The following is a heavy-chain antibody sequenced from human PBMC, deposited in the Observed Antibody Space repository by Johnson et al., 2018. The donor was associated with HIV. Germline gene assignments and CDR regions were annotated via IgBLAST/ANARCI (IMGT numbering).Heavy chain of an antibody. Sequence: VQLVESGGGLVQPGGSLRLSCAASGFTFDDYAMHWVRQAPGKGLEWVSGISWNSGSIGYADSVKGRFTISRDNSKNTLYLQMNSLRAEDTAVYYCAKASSNSKCDAFDIWGQGTMVTVSS. J-gene: IGHJ3*02. CDR2: ISWNSGSI. CDR3: AKASSNSKCDAFDI. CDR1: GFTFDDYA. V-gene: IGHV3-9*01. D-gene: IGHD6-13*01.